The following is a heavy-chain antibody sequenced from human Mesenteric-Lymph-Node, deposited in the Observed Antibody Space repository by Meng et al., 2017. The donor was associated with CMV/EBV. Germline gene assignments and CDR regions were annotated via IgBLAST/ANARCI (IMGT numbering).Heavy chain of an antibody. D-gene: IGHD3-10*01. Sequence: SGFTFSAYYMSWIRQAPGKGLEWVSYISSSGSPIYYADSVKGRFTISRDNAKNSLYLQMNSLRAEDTAVYYCASGYYGSGSYFGWFDPWGQGTLVTVS. CDR3: ASGYYGSGSYFGWFDP. CDR2: ISSSGSPI. J-gene: IGHJ5*02. CDR1: GFTFSAYY. V-gene: IGHV3-11*01.